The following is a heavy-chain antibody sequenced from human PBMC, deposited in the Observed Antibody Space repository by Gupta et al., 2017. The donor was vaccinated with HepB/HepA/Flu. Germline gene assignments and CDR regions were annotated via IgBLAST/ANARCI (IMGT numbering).Heavy chain of an antibody. D-gene: IGHD5-24*01. J-gene: IGHJ4*02. CDR1: GFTFSGSD. V-gene: IGHV3-73*01. CDR3: TRHLETSEV. CDR2: IRTKANDSAT. Sequence: EVHLLESGGGLVQPGGSLKLSCAGAGFTFSGSDIHWVRQASGKGLEWVGRIRTKANDSATAYVASVQGRFTISRDDSKNTAYLQMNSLKTEDTAMYYCTRHLETSEVWGQGILVTVSS.